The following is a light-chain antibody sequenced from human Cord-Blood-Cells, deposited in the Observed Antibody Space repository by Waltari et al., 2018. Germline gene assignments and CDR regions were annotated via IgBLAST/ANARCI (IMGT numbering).Light chain of an antibody. V-gene: IGKV1-39*01. J-gene: IGKJ1*01. CDR3: QQSYSTPWM. CDR1: QSISSY. CDR2: AAS. Sequence: DIQMTQSPSSLSASVGDRVTITCRASQSISSYLNWYQQKPGKAPKLLIYAASSLQSVVPSRCSGSGSGTDFTLTISSLQPEDFATYYCQQSYSTPWMFGQGTKVEIK.